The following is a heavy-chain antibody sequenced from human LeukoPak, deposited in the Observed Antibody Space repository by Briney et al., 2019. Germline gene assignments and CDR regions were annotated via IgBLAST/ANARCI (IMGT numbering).Heavy chain of an antibody. V-gene: IGHV4-34*01. D-gene: IGHD5-18*01. J-gene: IGHJ5*02. CDR2: INHSGST. Sequence: PSETLSLTCAVYGGSFSGYYWSWIRQPPGKGLEWFGEINHSGSTNYNPSLKSRVTISVDTSKNQFSLKLSSVTAADTAVYYCARFLRAGYSYGKGLAWFDPWGQGTLVTVSS. CDR1: GGSFSGYY. CDR3: ARFLRAGYSYGKGLAWFDP.